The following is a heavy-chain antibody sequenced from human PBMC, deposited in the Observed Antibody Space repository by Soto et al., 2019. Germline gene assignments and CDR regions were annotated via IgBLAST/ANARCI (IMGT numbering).Heavy chain of an antibody. CDR2: IYYSGST. J-gene: IGHJ5*02. CDR3: ARESALGTYYYDSSGYLGFRFDP. Sequence: SETLSLTCTVSGGSISSGGYYWSWIRQHPGKGLEWIGYIYYSGSTYYNPSLKSRVTISVDTSKNQFSLKLSSVTAADTAVYYCARESALGTYYYDSSGYLGFRFDPWGQGTLVTVSS. V-gene: IGHV4-31*03. CDR1: GGSISSGGYY. D-gene: IGHD3-22*01.